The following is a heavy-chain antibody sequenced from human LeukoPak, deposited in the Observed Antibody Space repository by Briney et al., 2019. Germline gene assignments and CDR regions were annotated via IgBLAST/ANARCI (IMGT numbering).Heavy chain of an antibody. V-gene: IGHV4-34*01. CDR1: GGSFSGYY. CDR3: ARRWELGYYYYGMDV. Sequence: SETLSLTCAVYGGSFSGYYWSWIRQPPGKGLEWIGEINHSGSTNYNPSLKSRVTISVDTSKNQFSLKLSSVTAADTAVCYCARRWELGYYYYGMDVWGQGTTVTVSS. D-gene: IGHD1-26*01. J-gene: IGHJ6*02. CDR2: INHSGST.